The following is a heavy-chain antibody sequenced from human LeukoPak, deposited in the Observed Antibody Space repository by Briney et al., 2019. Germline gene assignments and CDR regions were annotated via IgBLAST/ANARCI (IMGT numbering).Heavy chain of an antibody. CDR1: GGSISSGGYY. CDR2: IYHSGST. V-gene: IGHV4-30-2*05. D-gene: IGHD2-2*02. CDR3: ARDASEDIVVVPAAIDAFDI. J-gene: IGHJ3*02. Sequence: SETLSLTCTVSGGSISSGGYYWSWIRQPPGKGLEWIGYIYHSGSTYYNPSLKSRVTISVDTSKNQLSLKLSSVTAADTAVYYCARDASEDIVVVPAAIDAFDIWGQGTMVTVSS.